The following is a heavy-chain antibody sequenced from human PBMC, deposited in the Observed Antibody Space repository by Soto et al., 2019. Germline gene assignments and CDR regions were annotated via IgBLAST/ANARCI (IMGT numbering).Heavy chain of an antibody. Sequence: GASVKVSCKASGYTFTSYAMHWVRQAPGQRLEWMGWINAGNGNTKYSQKFQGRVTITRDTSASTAYMELSSLRSEDTAVYYCARRYCSSTSCGMDVWGQGTTVTVS. CDR2: INAGNGNT. CDR1: GYTFTSYA. D-gene: IGHD2-2*01. CDR3: ARRYCSSTSCGMDV. J-gene: IGHJ6*02. V-gene: IGHV1-3*01.